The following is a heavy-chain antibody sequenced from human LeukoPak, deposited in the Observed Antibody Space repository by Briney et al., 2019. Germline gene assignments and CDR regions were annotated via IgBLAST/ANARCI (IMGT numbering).Heavy chain of an antibody. V-gene: IGHV3-49*04. D-gene: IGHD2-15*01. Sequence: GRSLRLSCTASGFTFGDYAMSWVRQVPGKGLEWVGFIRNKAYGGTTEYAASVKGRFTVSRDDSKSIAYLQMNSLKTEDTAVYYCTRELSVCSGGSCYSPYYMDVWGKGTTVTISS. CDR3: TRELSVCSGGSCYSPYYMDV. CDR2: IRNKAYGGTT. CDR1: GFTFGDYA. J-gene: IGHJ6*03.